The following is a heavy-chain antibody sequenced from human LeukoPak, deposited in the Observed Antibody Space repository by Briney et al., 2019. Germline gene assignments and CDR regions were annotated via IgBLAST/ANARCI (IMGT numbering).Heavy chain of an antibody. J-gene: IGHJ6*03. CDR3: ASAPYSSGYYYYYMDV. CDR2: IIPIFRTA. CDR1: GGTFSSYA. Sequence: SVKVSCKASGGTFSSYAISWVRQAPGQGLEWMGGIIPIFRTANYAQKFQGRVTITTDESTSTAYLELTSLRSEDTAVYYCASAPYSSGYYYYYMDVWGKGTTVTVSS. D-gene: IGHD5-18*01. V-gene: IGHV1-69*05.